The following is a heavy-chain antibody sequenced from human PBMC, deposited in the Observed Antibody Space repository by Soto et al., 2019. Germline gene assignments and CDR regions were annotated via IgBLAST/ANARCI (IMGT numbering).Heavy chain of an antibody. CDR3: AAGDSSDTGDY. CDR1: GATLSTHG. D-gene: IGHD5-18*01. Sequence: QVQLVQSGAEVKKPGSSVKVSCKASGATLSTHGISWVRQAPGQGLEWMGGTIPIIGTTDCAEKFQGRVKITADESTTTSYMELSSLRPDDTAVYYCAAGDSSDTGDYWGQGTLVTVSS. CDR2: TIPIIGTT. V-gene: IGHV1-69*01. J-gene: IGHJ4*02.